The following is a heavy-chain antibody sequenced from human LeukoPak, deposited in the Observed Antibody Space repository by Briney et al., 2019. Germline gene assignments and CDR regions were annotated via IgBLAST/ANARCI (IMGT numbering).Heavy chain of an antibody. Sequence: GGSLRLSCAASGFTFSSYSMNWVRQAPGKGLEWVSSISSSSSYIYYADSVKGRFTISRDNAKNSLYLQMNSLRAEDTAVYYCAKDRRWELRVPDAFDIWGQGTMVTVSS. V-gene: IGHV3-21*01. CDR3: AKDRRWELRVPDAFDI. CDR2: ISSSSSYI. CDR1: GFTFSSYS. J-gene: IGHJ3*02. D-gene: IGHD1-26*01.